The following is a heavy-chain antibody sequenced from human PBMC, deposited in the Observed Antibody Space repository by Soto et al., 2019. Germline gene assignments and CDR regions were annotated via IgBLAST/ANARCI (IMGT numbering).Heavy chain of an antibody. Sequence: PGGSLRLSCAASGFTFNNYAMSWVRQAPGKGLEWVSAISGSGGSTYYADSVKGRFSISRDNSKNTLYLQMNSLRADDTAVYYCAKDSVAGSGYRYFFDYWGQGTLVTVSS. D-gene: IGHD3-22*01. V-gene: IGHV3-23*01. J-gene: IGHJ4*02. CDR2: ISGSGGST. CDR3: AKDSVAGSGYRYFFDY. CDR1: GFTFNNYA.